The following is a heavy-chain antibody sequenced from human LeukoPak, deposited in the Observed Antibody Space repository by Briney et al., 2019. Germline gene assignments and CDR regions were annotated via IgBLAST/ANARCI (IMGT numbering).Heavy chain of an antibody. V-gene: IGHV4-34*01. J-gene: IGHJ4*02. CDR3: ARGRLTEYSSLLFDY. CDR1: GGSLNGYY. Sequence: SETLSLTCAVYGGSLNGYYWSWIRQPPGKGLEWIGEISHSGTTYYNPTLKSRVTVSVDTTKNQFSLKLSSVIAADTAVYYCARGRLTEYSSLLFDYWGQGALVTVSS. CDR2: ISHSGTT. D-gene: IGHD6-13*01.